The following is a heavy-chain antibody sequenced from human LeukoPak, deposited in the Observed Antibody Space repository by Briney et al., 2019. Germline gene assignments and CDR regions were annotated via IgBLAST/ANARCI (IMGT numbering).Heavy chain of an antibody. Sequence: TGRSLRLSCAASGFTFSSYGMHWVRQAPGKGLEWVAVISYDGSNKYYADSVKGRFTISRDNSKNTLYLQMNSLRAEDTAVYYCAKDRGRAHSYGSFDYCGQGTLVTVSS. CDR3: AKDRGRAHSYGSFDY. CDR2: ISYDGSNK. CDR1: GFTFSSYG. V-gene: IGHV3-30*18. D-gene: IGHD5-18*01. J-gene: IGHJ4*02.